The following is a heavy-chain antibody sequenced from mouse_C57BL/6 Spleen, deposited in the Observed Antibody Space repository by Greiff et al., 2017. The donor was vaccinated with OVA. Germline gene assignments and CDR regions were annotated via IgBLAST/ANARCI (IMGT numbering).Heavy chain of an antibody. D-gene: IGHD2-5*01. CDR2: IYPGDGDT. CDR1: GYAFSSSW. J-gene: IGHJ4*01. CDR3: ASPGYYSNYGYAMDD. V-gene: IGHV1-82*01. Sequence: QVQLKQSGPELVKPGASVKISCKASGYAFSSSWMNWVKQRPGQGLEWIGRIYPGDGDTNYNGKFKGKATLTADKSSSTAYMQLSSLTSEDSAVYFCASPGYYSNYGYAMDDWGQGTSVTVSS.